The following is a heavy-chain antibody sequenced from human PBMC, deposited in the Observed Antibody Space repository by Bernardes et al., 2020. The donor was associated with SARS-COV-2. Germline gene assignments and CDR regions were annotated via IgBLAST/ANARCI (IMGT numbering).Heavy chain of an antibody. J-gene: IGHJ4*02. Sequence: SEPLSLTCTVSGGSINSGGYYWSWLLQHPGKGLEWIGYIFYSGSTYYNPSLKSRVTISIDTSENQFSLRLSSVTAADTAVYYCARGNQRSSTSCYLDYWGQGTLVTVSS. D-gene: IGHD2-2*01. V-gene: IGHV4-31*03. CDR1: GGSINSGGYY. CDR3: ARGNQRSSTSCYLDY. CDR2: IFYSGST.